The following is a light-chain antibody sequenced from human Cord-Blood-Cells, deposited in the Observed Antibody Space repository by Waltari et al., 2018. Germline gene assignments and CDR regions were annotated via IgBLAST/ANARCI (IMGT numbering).Light chain of an antibody. J-gene: IGLJ2*01. Sequence: QSALTQPASVSGSPGKSITISCTGTSSDVGSYNLVPWYQQNPGKAPKLMIYEGSKRPSGVSNRFSGSKSGNTASLTISGLQAEDEADYYCCSYAGSVVFGGGTKLTVL. V-gene: IGLV2-23*01. CDR1: SSDVGSYNL. CDR2: EGS. CDR3: CSYAGSVV.